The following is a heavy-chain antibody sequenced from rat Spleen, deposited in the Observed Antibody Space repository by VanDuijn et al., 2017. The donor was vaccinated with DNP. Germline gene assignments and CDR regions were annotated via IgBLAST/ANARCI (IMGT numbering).Heavy chain of an antibody. J-gene: IGHJ2*01. CDR3: AGQRIYYDYFDY. CDR2: MSPTTRSS. V-gene: IGHV5-58*01. Sequence: EVQLVETGGGLVQPGRSLKLSCVASGFTFSGYWMYWIRQAPSKGLEWVACMSPTTRSSYYRDSVRGRFTISRDNAKNTLYLQMNSLRSEDTATYYCAGQRIYYDYFDYWGQGVMVTVSS. CDR1: GFTFSGYW. D-gene: IGHD1-1*01.